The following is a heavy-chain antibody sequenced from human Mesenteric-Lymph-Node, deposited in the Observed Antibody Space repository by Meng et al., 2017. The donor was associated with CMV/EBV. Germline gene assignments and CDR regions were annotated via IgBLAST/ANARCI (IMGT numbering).Heavy chain of an antibody. J-gene: IGHJ4*02. Sequence: SFSGYYWSWIRQPPGKGLEWIGDINHSGSTDYNPSLKSRVTISVDTSKNQFSLKLSSVTAADTAVYYCAREFGYCSGGSCYGGFFEYWGQGSLVTVSS. CDR2: INHSGST. CDR1: SFSGYY. D-gene: IGHD2-15*01. CDR3: AREFGYCSGGSCYGGFFEY. V-gene: IGHV4-34*01.